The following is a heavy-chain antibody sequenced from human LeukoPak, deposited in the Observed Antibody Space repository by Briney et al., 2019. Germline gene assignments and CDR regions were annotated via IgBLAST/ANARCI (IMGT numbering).Heavy chain of an antibody. CDR3: ARDKGGTTYYDILTAYYR. CDR2: IRQDGSEK. J-gene: IGHJ5*02. CDR1: GFTFSSYG. D-gene: IGHD3-9*01. V-gene: IGHV3-7*01. Sequence: PGGSLRLSCAASGFTFSSYGMHWVRQAPGKGLEWVANIRQDGSEKYYLGSVKGRFTVSRDNAKNSLYLQMNSLRAEDTAVYYCARDKGGTTYYDILTAYYRWGQGTLVTVSS.